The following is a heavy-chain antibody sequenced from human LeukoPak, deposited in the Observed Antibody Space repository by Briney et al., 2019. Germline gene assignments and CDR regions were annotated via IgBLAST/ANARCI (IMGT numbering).Heavy chain of an antibody. Sequence: GGSLRLSCAASGFTFNNYAMSWVRQAPGKGLEWVSGISASGDSTYYADSVKGRFTISRHNSKNTLYLQMNALRAGDTAIYYCAKDRGNNYGYDYYGVDAWGQGTTVTVSS. J-gene: IGHJ6*02. CDR3: AKDRGNNYGYDYYGVDA. CDR1: GFTFNNYA. D-gene: IGHD3-10*01. CDR2: ISASGDST. V-gene: IGHV3-23*01.